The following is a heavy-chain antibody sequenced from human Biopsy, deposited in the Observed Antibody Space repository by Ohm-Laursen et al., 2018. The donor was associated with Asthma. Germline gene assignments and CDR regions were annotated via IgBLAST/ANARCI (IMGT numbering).Heavy chain of an antibody. CDR1: GFTFTDYW. D-gene: IGHD6-19*01. CDR3: AREGVAGTHIED. CDR2: INVEGTTT. Sequence: GSLRLSCSAIGFTFTDYWMHWVRQAPGRGLVWVSRINVEGTTTNYADSVKGRFTISRDNSKNTLSLQMNSLTAEDTAVYYCAREGVAGTHIEDWGQGTLVTVSS. V-gene: IGHV3-74*01. J-gene: IGHJ4*02.